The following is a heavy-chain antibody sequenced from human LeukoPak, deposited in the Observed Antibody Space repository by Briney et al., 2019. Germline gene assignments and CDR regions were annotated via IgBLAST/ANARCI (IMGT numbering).Heavy chain of an antibody. J-gene: IGHJ4*02. V-gene: IGHV4-39*01. D-gene: IGHD5-18*01. CDR3: ARQLLHTATDN. CDR1: GVSISSSSCH. CDR2: IYDNGST. Sequence: SETLSLTCTVSGVSISSSSCHWDWIRQPPGKGLEWIGSIYDNGSTYYSPSLKSQVTISVDTSKNQFSLRLNSVTAADTAVYYCARQLLHTATDNWGAGTLVSVSS.